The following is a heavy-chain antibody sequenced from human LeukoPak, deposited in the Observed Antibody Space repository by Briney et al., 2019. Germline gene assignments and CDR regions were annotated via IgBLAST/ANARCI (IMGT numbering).Heavy chain of an antibody. D-gene: IGHD1-26*01. CDR2: IIPIFGTA. CDR3: AREEGWVWELPNDALDI. V-gene: IGHV1-69*05. Sequence: GASVKVSCKASGGTFSSYAISWVRQAPGQGLEWMGGIIPIFGTANYAQKFQGRVTITTDESTSTAYMELSSLRSEDTAVYYCAREEGWVWELPNDALDIWGQGTLVTVSS. J-gene: IGHJ3*02. CDR1: GGTFSSYA.